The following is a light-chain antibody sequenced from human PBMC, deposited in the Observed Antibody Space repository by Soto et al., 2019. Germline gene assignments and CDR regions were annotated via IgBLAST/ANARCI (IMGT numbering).Light chain of an antibody. Sequence: EIVLTQSPGTLSLSPGERATLSCRASQNIYSSYLAWYQQKPGQAPRLLIYAASSRGTGIPDRFSGSGSGTDFTLTISRLETDDFAVHYCQQYGSSPRTFGQGTKVEIK. CDR1: QNIYSSY. CDR3: QQYGSSPRT. V-gene: IGKV3-20*01. J-gene: IGKJ1*01. CDR2: AAS.